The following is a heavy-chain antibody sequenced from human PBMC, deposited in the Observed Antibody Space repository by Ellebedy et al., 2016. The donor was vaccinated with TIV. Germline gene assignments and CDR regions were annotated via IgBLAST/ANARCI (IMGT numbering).Heavy chain of an antibody. CDR3: ARGQSFQYWLNLDY. V-gene: IGHV1-2*04. D-gene: IGHD2-8*02. Sequence: AASVKVSCKASGYTFTGYYMHWVRQAPGQGLEWVGRINVNTGATNYAQNFQGWVTMTRDTSISTAYLELTTLKSDDTAVYYCARGQSFQYWLNLDYWGQGTLVTVPS. CDR1: GYTFTGYY. J-gene: IGHJ4*02. CDR2: INVNTGAT.